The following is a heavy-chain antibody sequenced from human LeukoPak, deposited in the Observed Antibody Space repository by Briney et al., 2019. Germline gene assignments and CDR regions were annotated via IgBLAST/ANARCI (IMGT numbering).Heavy chain of an antibody. CDR3: ARATNCSSTSKLPGGRVPYYYYYMDV. D-gene: IGHD2-2*01. V-gene: IGHV1-18*01. J-gene: IGHJ6*03. CDR2: IGTYGGDT. CDR1: TSR. Sequence: ASVKVSCKATSRISWVRQAPGQGLEWMGWIGTYGGDTYYAQKFQGRITVTTDASTSTVYMELRNLRSDDTAVYYCARATNCSSTSKLPGGRVPYYYYYMDVWGKGTTVTVSS.